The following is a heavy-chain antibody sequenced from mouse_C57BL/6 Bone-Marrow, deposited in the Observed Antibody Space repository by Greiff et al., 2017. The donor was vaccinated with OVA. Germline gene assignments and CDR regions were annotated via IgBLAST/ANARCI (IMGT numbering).Heavy chain of an antibody. CDR2: SRNKANDYTT. V-gene: IGHV7-1*01. CDR3: ARSYYGTYFDY. J-gene: IGHJ2*01. Sequence: EVMLVESGGGLVQSGRSLRLSCATSGFTFSDFYMEWVRQAPGKGLEWIAASRNKANDYTTEYSASVKGRFIVSRDTSQSILYLQMNALRAEDTAIYYCARSYYGTYFDYWGQGTTLTVSS. D-gene: IGHD2-1*01. CDR1: GFTFSDFY.